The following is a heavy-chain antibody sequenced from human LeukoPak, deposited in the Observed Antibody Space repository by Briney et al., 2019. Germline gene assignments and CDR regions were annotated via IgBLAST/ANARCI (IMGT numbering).Heavy chain of an antibody. CDR1: GFTFSSYG. V-gene: IGHV3-33*01. CDR2: IWYDGSNK. Sequence: PGGSLRLSCAASGFTFSSYGMHWVRQAPGKGLEWVAVIWYDGSNKYYADSVKGRFTIPRDNSKNTLYLQMNSLRAEDTAVYYCARDLCSSTSCYAFYLDYWGQGTLVTVSS. CDR3: ARDLCSSTSCYAFYLDY. J-gene: IGHJ4*02. D-gene: IGHD2-2*01.